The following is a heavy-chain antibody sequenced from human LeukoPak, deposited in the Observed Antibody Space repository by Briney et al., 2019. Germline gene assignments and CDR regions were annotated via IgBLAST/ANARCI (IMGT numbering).Heavy chain of an antibody. CDR1: RYSFTSYW. Sequence: GESLKISCKGSRYSFTSYWVAWVRQMPGKGLEWMGTIYPGDSDARYSPSFQGQVTISADKSIRTAYLQWSSLKASDTAMYYCARQVGNYDSSGYGPSGYYYYYYMDVWGKGTTVTVSS. D-gene: IGHD3-22*01. V-gene: IGHV5-51*01. CDR2: IYPGDSDA. J-gene: IGHJ6*03. CDR3: ARQVGNYDSSGYGPSGYYYYYYMDV.